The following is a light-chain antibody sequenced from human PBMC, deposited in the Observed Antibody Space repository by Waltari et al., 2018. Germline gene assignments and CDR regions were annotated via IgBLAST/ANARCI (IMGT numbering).Light chain of an antibody. CDR3: QQYDTYPGT. CDR1: QSISNW. V-gene: IGKV1-5*01. CDR2: DAS. J-gene: IGKJ1*01. Sequence: DIEMTQSPSTLSASVGDRVTIPCRASQSISNWLAWYQQKPGQAPKLLIYDASTLESGVPSRFSGSASGPEFTLTISSLQSADFATYYCQQYDTYPGTFGQGTTVDIK.